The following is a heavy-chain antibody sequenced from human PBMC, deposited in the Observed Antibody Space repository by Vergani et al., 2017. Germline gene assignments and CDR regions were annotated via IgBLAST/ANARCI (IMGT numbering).Heavy chain of an antibody. J-gene: IGHJ6*03. D-gene: IGHD2-2*01. Sequence: QVQLVQSGAEVKKPGSSVKVSCKASGGTFSSYAISWVRQAPGQGLEWMGGIIPIFGTANYAQKFQGRVTITEDESTRTAYMERSRLRSEDTAVYYCAVGGHIVVVPAAPYYYYYRDVWGKGTTVTVSS. CDR3: AVGGHIVVVPAAPYYYYYRDV. CDR2: IIPIFGTA. V-gene: IGHV1-69*01. CDR1: GGTFSSYA.